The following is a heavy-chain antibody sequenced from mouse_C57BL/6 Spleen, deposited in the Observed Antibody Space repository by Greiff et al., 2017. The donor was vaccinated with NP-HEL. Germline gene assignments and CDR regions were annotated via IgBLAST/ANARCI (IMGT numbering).Heavy chain of an antibody. CDR3: ARGGDYDGYAMDY. Sequence: EVQLQQSGPELVKPGASVKISCKASGYTFTDYYMNWVKQSHGKSLEWIGDINPNNGGTSYNQKFKGKATLTVDKSSSTAYLELRSLTSADSAVYCCARGGDYDGYAMDYWGQGTSVTVSS. D-gene: IGHD2-4*01. CDR2: INPNNGGT. CDR1: GYTFTDYY. J-gene: IGHJ4*01. V-gene: IGHV1-26*01.